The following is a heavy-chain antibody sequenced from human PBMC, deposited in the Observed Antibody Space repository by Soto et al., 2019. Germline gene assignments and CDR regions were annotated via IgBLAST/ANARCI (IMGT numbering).Heavy chain of an antibody. Sequence: QVQLVESGGGVVQPGRSLRLSCAASGFTFSSYAMHWVRQAPGKGLEWVAVISYDGSNKYYADSVKGRFTISRDNSKNTLYLQMNSLRAEDTAVYYCARVPSSRGRAHLDYWGQGTLVTVSS. V-gene: IGHV3-30-3*01. CDR2: ISYDGSNK. CDR1: GFTFSSYA. D-gene: IGHD3-10*01. J-gene: IGHJ4*02. CDR3: ARVPSSRGRAHLDY.